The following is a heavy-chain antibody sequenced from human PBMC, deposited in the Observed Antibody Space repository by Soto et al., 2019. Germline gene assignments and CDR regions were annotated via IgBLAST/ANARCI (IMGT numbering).Heavy chain of an antibody. Sequence: QVQLVQSGAEVKKPGASVKVSCKASGYTFTSYYMHWVRQAPGQGLEWMGIINPSGGSTSYAQKFQGRVTMTRDTSTSTVYMELSSVRSEDTAVYYCAREKGSSSWYRGRYYYYGMDVWGQGTTVTVSS. J-gene: IGHJ6*02. D-gene: IGHD6-13*01. CDR3: AREKGSSSWYRGRYYYYGMDV. CDR1: GYTFTSYY. V-gene: IGHV1-46*01. CDR2: INPSGGST.